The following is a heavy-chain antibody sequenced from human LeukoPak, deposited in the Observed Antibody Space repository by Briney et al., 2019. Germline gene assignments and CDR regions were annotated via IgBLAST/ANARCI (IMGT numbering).Heavy chain of an antibody. CDR2: IYYSGST. V-gene: IGHV4-59*08. CDR3: ARHKVIWFYYGSGSYYNALDNWFDP. J-gene: IGHJ5*02. D-gene: IGHD3-10*01. Sequence: SETLSLTCTVSGGSISSYYWSWIRQPPGKGLEWIGYIYYSGSTNYNPSLNSRVTISVDTSKNQFSLKLSSVTAADTAVYYCARHKVIWFYYGSGSYYNALDNWFDPWGQGTLVTVSS. CDR1: GGSISSYY.